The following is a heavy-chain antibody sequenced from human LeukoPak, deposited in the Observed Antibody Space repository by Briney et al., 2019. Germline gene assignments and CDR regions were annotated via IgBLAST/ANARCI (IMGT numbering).Heavy chain of an antibody. Sequence: PSETLSLTCTVSGGSISNYYWSWIRQPPGKGLEWIGYIYYSGSTNYNPSLKGRVTISADTSKNQFSLKLNSVTAADTAVYYCARHRKSFYNSSGSRFFDLWGRGTLVTVSS. V-gene: IGHV4-59*08. CDR2: IYYSGST. J-gene: IGHJ2*01. CDR1: GGSISNYY. D-gene: IGHD3-22*01. CDR3: ARHRKSFYNSSGSRFFDL.